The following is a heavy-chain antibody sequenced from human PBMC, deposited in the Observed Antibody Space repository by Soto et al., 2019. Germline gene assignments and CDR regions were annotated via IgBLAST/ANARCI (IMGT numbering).Heavy chain of an antibody. CDR3: AKDPHLRTVVTATPFDY. J-gene: IGHJ4*02. CDR1: GFTFSSYA. D-gene: IGHD2-21*02. Sequence: PGGSLRLSCAASGFTFSSYAMSWVRQAPGKGLEWVSAISGSGGSTYYADSVKGRFTISRDNSKNTLYLQMNSLRAEDTAVYYCAKDPHLRTVVTATPFDYWGQGTLVTVSS. CDR2: ISGSGGST. V-gene: IGHV3-23*01.